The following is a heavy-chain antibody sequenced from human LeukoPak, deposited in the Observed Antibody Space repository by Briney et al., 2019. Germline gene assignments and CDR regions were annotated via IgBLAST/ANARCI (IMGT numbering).Heavy chain of an antibody. D-gene: IGHD6-19*01. V-gene: IGHV4-31*03. CDR2: IYYSGST. CDR1: GGSLSSSSYY. J-gene: IGHJ3*02. CDR3: GSHFPGIAVAGTRKMDDTFDI. Sequence: MSSETLSLTCTVSGGSLSSSSYYWNWIRQHPGKGLEWIGYIYYSGSTYYNPSLKSRVTMSLDTSKNQFSLKLSSVTAADTAVYFCGSHFPGIAVAGTRKMDDTFDIWGQGTMVTVSS.